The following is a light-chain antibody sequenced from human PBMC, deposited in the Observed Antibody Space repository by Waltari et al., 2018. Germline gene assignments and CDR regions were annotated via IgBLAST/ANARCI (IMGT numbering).Light chain of an antibody. CDR1: QSVFYRSDNKNY. Sequence: DIVMTQSPDSLAVSLGVRASIDTKSSQSVFYRSDNKNYLAWYQHKPGQPPKLLFYWASTRESGVPDRFSASGSGTDFTLTINNLQAEDVAVYYCQQYYRSRTFGQGTKVEIK. V-gene: IGKV4-1*01. J-gene: IGKJ1*01. CDR3: QQYYRSRT. CDR2: WAS.